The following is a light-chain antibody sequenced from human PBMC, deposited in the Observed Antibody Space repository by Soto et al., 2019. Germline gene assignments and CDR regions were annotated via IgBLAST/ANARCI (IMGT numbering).Light chain of an antibody. CDR1: QSISNW. V-gene: IGKV1-5*03. CDR2: KAS. J-gene: IGKJ5*01. CDR3: QQANSFPVT. Sequence: DIQMTDSPSTLSASGGDIVTITCRASQSISNWLAWYQQKPGKAPKLLIYKASTLKSGVPSRFSGSGSGTDFTLTISSLQPEDFATDYCQQANSFPVTFGQGTRLEIK.